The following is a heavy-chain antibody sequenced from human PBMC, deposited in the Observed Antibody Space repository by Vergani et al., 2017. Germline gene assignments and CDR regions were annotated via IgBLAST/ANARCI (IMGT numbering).Heavy chain of an antibody. CDR2: IYYSGST. V-gene: IGHV4-59*01. D-gene: IGHD1-1*01. Sequence: QVQLQESGPGLVKPSETLSLTCTVSGGSISSYYWSWIRQPPGKGLEWIGYIYYSGSTNYNPSLKSRVTISVDTSKNQFSLKLSSVTAADTAGYYCARGGGTYYYYGMDVWGQGTTVTVSS. CDR3: ARGGGTYYYYGMDV. J-gene: IGHJ6*02. CDR1: GGSISSYY.